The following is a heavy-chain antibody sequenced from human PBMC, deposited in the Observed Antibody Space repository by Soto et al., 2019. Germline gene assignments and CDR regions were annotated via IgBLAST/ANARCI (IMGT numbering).Heavy chain of an antibody. D-gene: IGHD1-26*01. CDR2: ISGSGGST. CDR1: GFTFSSYA. Sequence: GGSLRLSCAASGFTFSSYAMSWVRQAPGKGLEWVSAISGSGGSTYYADSVKGRFTISRDNSKNTLYLQMNSLRAEDTAVYYCAKDSVGATTVRRFHYGMDVWGQGTTVTVSS. CDR3: AKDSVGATTVRRFHYGMDV. V-gene: IGHV3-23*01. J-gene: IGHJ6*02.